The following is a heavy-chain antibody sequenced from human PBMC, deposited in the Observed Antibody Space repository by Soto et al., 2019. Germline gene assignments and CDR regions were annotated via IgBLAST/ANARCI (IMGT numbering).Heavy chain of an antibody. Sequence: GASVKVSCKASGYTFTSYGISGGRQAPGQGLEGMGWISAYNGNTNYAQKLQGRVTRTTDTSTSTAYMELRSLRSDDTAVYYCARDWVVVVPAAIPDYYYGMDVWGQGTTVTVSS. CDR3: ARDWVVVVPAAIPDYYYGMDV. D-gene: IGHD2-2*02. CDR1: GYTFTSYG. J-gene: IGHJ6*02. CDR2: ISAYNGNT. V-gene: IGHV1-18*01.